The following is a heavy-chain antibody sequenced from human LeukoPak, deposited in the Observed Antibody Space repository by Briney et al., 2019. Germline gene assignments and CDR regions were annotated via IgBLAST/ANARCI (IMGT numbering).Heavy chain of an antibody. J-gene: IGHJ3*02. CDR3: ARDEYCSSTSCQGAFDI. Sequence: GGSLRLSCAASGFTFSSYSMNWVRQAPGKGLEGVSYISSSSSTIYYADSVKGRFTISRDNAKNSLYLQMNSLRAEDTAVYYCARDEYCSSTSCQGAFDIWGQGTMVTVSS. D-gene: IGHD2-2*01. CDR1: GFTFSSYS. CDR2: ISSSSSTI. V-gene: IGHV3-48*01.